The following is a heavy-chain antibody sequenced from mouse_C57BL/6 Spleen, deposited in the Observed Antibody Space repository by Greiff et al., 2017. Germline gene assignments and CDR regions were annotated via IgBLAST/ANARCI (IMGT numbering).Heavy chain of an antibody. J-gene: IGHJ4*01. Sequence: QVHVKQSGPELVKPGASVKISCKASGYAFSSSWMNWVKQRPGKGLEWIGRIYPGDGDTNYNGKFKGKATLTADKSSSTAYMQLSSLTSEDSAVYFCARQGLRRGYAMDYWGQGTSVTVSS. CDR1: GYAFSSSW. V-gene: IGHV1-82*01. CDR3: ARQGLRRGYAMDY. CDR2: IYPGDGDT. D-gene: IGHD2-4*01.